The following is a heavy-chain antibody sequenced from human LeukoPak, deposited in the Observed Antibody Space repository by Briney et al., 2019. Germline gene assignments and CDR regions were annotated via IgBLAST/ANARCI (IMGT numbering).Heavy chain of an antibody. D-gene: IGHD5-18*01. CDR2: INWNGRIT. CDR3: ARGSVQLWLRDTYYYMDV. V-gene: IGHV3-20*04. CDR1: GFTFDDYA. Sequence: GGSLRLSCAASGFTFDDYAMNWVRQVPGRGLEWVSGINWNGRITEYADSVKDRFTISRQNTKNSLYLYMNNLGGEDTALYFCARGSVQLWLRDTYYYMDVWAKGPRSPSP. J-gene: IGHJ6*03.